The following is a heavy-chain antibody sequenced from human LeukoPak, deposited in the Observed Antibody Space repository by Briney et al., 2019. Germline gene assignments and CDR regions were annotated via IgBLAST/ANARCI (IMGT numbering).Heavy chain of an antibody. V-gene: IGHV3-7*01. CDR1: GFTFSSFW. D-gene: IGHD6-19*01. CDR2: IKQDGSEK. J-gene: IGHJ4*02. CDR3: ARIEPGDSSGWAFDY. Sequence: GGSLRLSCAPSGFTFSSFWMSWVRHAPERGLEWVANIKQDGSEKYYVDSVKGRFTISRDNAKISLYLQMNSLRAEDTAVYYCARIEPGDSSGWAFDYWGQGTLVTVSS.